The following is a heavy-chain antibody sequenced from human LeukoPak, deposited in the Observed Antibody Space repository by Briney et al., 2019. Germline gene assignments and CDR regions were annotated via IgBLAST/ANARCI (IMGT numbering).Heavy chain of an antibody. CDR3: ARERIMEIGSGSYGFDY. Sequence: SETLSLTCTVSGGSISSSSYYWGWIRQPPGKGLEWIGSIYYSGSTYYNPSLKSRVTVSVDTSKNQFSLKLSSVTAADTAVYYCARERIMEIGSGSYGFDYWGQGTLVTVSS. J-gene: IGHJ4*02. V-gene: IGHV4-39*07. CDR2: IYYSGST. CDR1: GGSISSSSYY. D-gene: IGHD3-10*01.